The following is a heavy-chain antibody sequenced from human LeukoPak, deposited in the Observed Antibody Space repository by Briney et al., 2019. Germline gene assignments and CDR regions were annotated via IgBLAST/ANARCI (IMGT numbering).Heavy chain of an antibody. CDR2: IYWNDDK. D-gene: IGHD4-11*01. CDR3: AHRPALQDAFDI. Sequence: TLSLTCTVSGGSISSYYWSWIRQPPGKALEWLALIYWNDDKRYSPSLKSRLTITKDTSKNQVVLTMTNMDPVDTATYYCAHRPALQDAFDIWGQGTMVTVSS. CDR1: GGSISSYYW. J-gene: IGHJ3*02. V-gene: IGHV2-5*01.